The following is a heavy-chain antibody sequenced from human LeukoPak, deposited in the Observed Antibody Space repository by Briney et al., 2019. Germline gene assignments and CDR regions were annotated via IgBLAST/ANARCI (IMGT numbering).Heavy chain of an antibody. CDR3: ARAYYYDSSGYFDY. D-gene: IGHD3-22*01. V-gene: IGHV4-38-2*01. J-gene: IGHJ4*02. CDR1: GYSISSGYC. CDR2: IYHSGAT. Sequence: SETLSLTCAVSGYSISSGYCWGWIRQPPGKGLEWFGSIYHSGATYYNPSFKSRVTISVDTSKNQFSLKLSSETAADTAVYYCARAYYYDSSGYFDYWGQGALVTVSS.